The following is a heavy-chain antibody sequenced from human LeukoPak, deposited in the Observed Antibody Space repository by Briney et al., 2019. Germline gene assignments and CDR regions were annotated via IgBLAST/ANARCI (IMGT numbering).Heavy chain of an antibody. CDR2: ISGSGGST. V-gene: IGHV3-23*01. CDR3: SAMVRGVIITGIPHLDY. Sequence: GGTLRLSCAASGFTFSSYGMSWVRQAPGKGLEWVSAISGSGGSTYYADSVKGRFTISRDNSKNTLYPQMNSLRAEDTAVYYCSAMVRGVIITGIPHLDYWGQGTLVTVSS. J-gene: IGHJ4*02. D-gene: IGHD3-10*01. CDR1: GFTFSSYG.